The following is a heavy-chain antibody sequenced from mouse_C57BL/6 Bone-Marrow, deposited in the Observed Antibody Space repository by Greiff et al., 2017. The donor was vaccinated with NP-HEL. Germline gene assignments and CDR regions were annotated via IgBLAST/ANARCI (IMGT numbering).Heavy chain of an antibody. Sequence: EVKLMESGGGLVKPGGSLKLSCAASGFTFSSYAMSWVRQTPEKRLEWVATISDGGSYTYYPDNVKGRFTISRDNAKNNLYLQMSHLKSEDTAMYYCARRITTVSYWYFDVWGTGTTVTVSS. J-gene: IGHJ1*03. V-gene: IGHV5-4*03. D-gene: IGHD1-1*01. CDR2: ISDGGSYT. CDR1: GFTFSSYA. CDR3: ARRITTVSYWYFDV.